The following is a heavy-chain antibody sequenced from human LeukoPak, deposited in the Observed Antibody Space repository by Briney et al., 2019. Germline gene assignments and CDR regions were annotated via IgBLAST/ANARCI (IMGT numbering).Heavy chain of an antibody. CDR1: GFTFSDYY. CDR2: ITTSGSTI. Sequence: GGSLRLSCVASGFTFSDYYMNWIRQAPVKGLERVSYITTSGSTIYYIDSVKGRFTISRDNAKNSLYLQMNSLRAEDTAVYYCARSNSYGYVRTMDVWGQGTTVTVSS. V-gene: IGHV3-11*01. D-gene: IGHD5-18*01. J-gene: IGHJ6*02. CDR3: ARSNSYGYVRTMDV.